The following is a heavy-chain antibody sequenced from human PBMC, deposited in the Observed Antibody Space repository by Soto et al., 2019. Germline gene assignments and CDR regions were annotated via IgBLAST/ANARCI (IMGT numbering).Heavy chain of an antibody. CDR2: ISGSGGST. V-gene: IGHV3-23*01. CDR3: AKNPAGVRHVLRYFDWSTGDFWIDY. J-gene: IGHJ4*02. D-gene: IGHD3-9*01. CDR1: GFTFSSYA. Sequence: PGGSLRLSCAASGFTFSSYAMSWVRQATGKGLEWVSAISGSGGSTYYADSVKGRFTISRDNSKNTLYLQMNSLRAEDTAVYYCAKNPAGVRHVLRYFDWSTGDFWIDYWGQGTLVTVSS.